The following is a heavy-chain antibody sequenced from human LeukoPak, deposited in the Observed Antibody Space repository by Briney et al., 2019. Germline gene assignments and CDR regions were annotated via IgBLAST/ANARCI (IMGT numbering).Heavy chain of an antibody. Sequence: GGSLRLSCAASRFTFSSYGMHWVRQAPGKGLEWVAVISYDGSNKYYADSVKGRFTISRDNSKNTLYLQMNSLRAEDTAVYYCAKVPSRKYGDSVYWGQGTLVTVSS. D-gene: IGHD4-17*01. V-gene: IGHV3-30*18. CDR2: ISYDGSNK. CDR3: AKVPSRKYGDSVY. J-gene: IGHJ4*02. CDR1: RFTFSSYG.